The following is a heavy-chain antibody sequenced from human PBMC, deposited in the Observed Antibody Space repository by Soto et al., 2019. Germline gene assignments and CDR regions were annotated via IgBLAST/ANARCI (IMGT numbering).Heavy chain of an antibody. D-gene: IGHD1-26*01. CDR1: GYSFTGYG. CDR3: ARGARTYWFDP. J-gene: IGHJ5*02. CDR2: IFPGDSET. V-gene: IGHV5-51*01. Sequence: PGESLKVSCKASGYSFTGYGIGWVRQMPGKGLEWMGIIFPGDSETRYSPSFQGQVTISADKSINTAYLQWNSLKASDTAVYYCARGARTYWFDPWGQGTLVTVSS.